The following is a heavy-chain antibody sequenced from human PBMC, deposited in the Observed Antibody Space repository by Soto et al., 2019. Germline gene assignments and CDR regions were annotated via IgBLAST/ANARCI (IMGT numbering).Heavy chain of an antibody. D-gene: IGHD5-12*01. CDR3: ARGGVDVVATSAFDY. CDR2: INPILGTP. Sequence: ASVKVSCKASGATYSTSAISWVRQAPGQGLEWMGGINPILGTPDYAHKFEGRVTITADESTSTVYMELGSLRSEDTALYFCARGGVDVVATSAFDYWGQGTLVTVSS. V-gene: IGHV1-69*13. CDR1: GATYSTSA. J-gene: IGHJ4*02.